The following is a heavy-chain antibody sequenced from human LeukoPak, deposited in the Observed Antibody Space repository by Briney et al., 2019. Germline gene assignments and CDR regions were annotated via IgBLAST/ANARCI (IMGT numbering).Heavy chain of an antibody. CDR3: ARDENVETLGY. D-gene: IGHD5-24*01. CDR2: IIPIFGAA. J-gene: IGHJ4*02. Sequence: SVKVSCKASGGTFSSYAISWVRQAPGQGLEWMGGIIPIFGAANYAQKFQGRVTITADESTSTAYMELSSLGSEDTAVYYCARDENVETLGYWGQGTLVTVSS. CDR1: GGTFSSYA. V-gene: IGHV1-69*13.